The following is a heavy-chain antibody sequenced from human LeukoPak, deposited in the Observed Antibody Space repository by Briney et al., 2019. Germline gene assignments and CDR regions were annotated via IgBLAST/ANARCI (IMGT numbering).Heavy chain of an antibody. CDR3: VRKSATRRTSEFDY. J-gene: IGHJ4*02. CDR1: GYTXSDYY. CDR2: ITPNSGGT. Sequence: ASVTVSCKASGYTXSDYYIHWVRQAPGQGLEWMGWITPNSGGTKYAQRFQGRVTMTRDTSISTAYMDLSSLGSDDTAIFYCVRKSATRRTSEFDYWGQGTPVTVSS. D-gene: IGHD2-15*01. V-gene: IGHV1-2*02.